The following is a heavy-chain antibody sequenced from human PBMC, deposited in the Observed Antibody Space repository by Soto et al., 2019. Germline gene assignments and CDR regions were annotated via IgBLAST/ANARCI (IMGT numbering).Heavy chain of an antibody. Sequence: SETLSLTCTGSGGSISSYYWSWVRQPPGKGLEWIGSIYYSGSTYYNPSLKSRVTISVDTSKNQFSLKLSSVTAADTAVYYCARNKSHSSSYVDPWGQGTLVTVSS. D-gene: IGHD6-13*01. J-gene: IGHJ5*02. CDR1: GGSISSYY. V-gene: IGHV4-59*05. CDR3: ARNKSHSSSYVDP. CDR2: IYYSGST.